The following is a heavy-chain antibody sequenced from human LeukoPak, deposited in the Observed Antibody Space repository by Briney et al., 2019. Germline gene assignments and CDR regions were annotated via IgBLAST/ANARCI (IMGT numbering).Heavy chain of an antibody. Sequence: SETLSPTCTVSGGSISNYYWSWIRQPPGKGLEWLGYIYYSGSTNYNPSLKSRVTISVDTSKNQFSLKLSSVTAAGTAVYYCASGRTGDCVLNHYYDSCGYSFDYWGQGTLVTVSS. V-gene: IGHV4-59*12. J-gene: IGHJ4*02. CDR3: ASGRTGDCVLNHYYDSCGYSFDY. CDR1: GGSISNYY. CDR2: IYYSGST. D-gene: IGHD3-22*01.